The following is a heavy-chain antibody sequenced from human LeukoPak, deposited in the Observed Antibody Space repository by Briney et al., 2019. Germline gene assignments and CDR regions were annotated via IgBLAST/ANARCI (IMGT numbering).Heavy chain of an antibody. D-gene: IGHD3-22*01. Sequence: GGSLRLSCAASGFTFSSYAMSWVRQAPGKGLEWVSAISGSGGSTYYADSVKGRFTISRDNAKNSLYLQMNSLRAEDTAVYYCARGAHDDSSGYYFAYSWFDPWDQGTLVTVSS. CDR2: ISGSGGST. CDR1: GFTFSSYA. V-gene: IGHV3-23*01. J-gene: IGHJ5*02. CDR3: ARGAHDDSSGYYFAYSWFDP.